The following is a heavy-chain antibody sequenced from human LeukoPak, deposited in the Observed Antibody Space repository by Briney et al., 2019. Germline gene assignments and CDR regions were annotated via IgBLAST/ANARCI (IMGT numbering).Heavy chain of an antibody. J-gene: IGHJ6*02. Sequence: ASVKVSCKASGGTFSSYAISWVRQAPGQGLEWMGGIIPIFGTANYAQKFQGRVTITADESTSTAYMELRSLRSDDTAVYYCARDSCSGGSCHYYYYGMDVWGQGTTVTVSS. CDR2: IIPIFGTA. CDR3: ARDSCSGGSCHYYYYGMDV. D-gene: IGHD2-15*01. CDR1: GGTFSSYA. V-gene: IGHV1-69*13.